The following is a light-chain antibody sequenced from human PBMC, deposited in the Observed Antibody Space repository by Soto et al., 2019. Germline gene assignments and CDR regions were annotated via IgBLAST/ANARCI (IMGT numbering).Light chain of an antibody. V-gene: IGKV3-20*01. CDR1: QSVRSSY. CDR2: GAS. Sequence: EMVLTQSPGTLSLSPGERATHSCRASQSVRSSYLAWYQQKPGQAPRLLIYGASSRATGIPERFSGSGSGTDFTLTISRLEPEDFAVYYCQQYGSSGYTFGQGTKLEIK. J-gene: IGKJ2*01. CDR3: QQYGSSGYT.